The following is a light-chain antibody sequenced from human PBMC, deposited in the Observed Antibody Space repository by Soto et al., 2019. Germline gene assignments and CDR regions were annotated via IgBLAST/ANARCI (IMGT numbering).Light chain of an antibody. J-gene: IGLJ1*01. V-gene: IGLV2-23*02. Sequence: QSVLTQPASVSGSPGQSITIPCTGTSGDVGSYNLVSWYQQHPGKAPKLLIYEVTERPSGVSNRFSGSKSGNTASLTTSGLQPDDEADYYCCSYAGNSEVFGTGTKSPS. CDR2: EVT. CDR3: CSYAGNSEV. CDR1: SGDVGSYNL.